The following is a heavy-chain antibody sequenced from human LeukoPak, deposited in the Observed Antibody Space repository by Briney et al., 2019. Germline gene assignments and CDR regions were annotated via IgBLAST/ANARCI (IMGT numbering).Heavy chain of an antibody. CDR3: ARRAWSQWVFDF. Sequence: PSETLSLTCAVSGGSISNYYWSWIRQALGKGLELIGAIYDNGYTNYNPSLKSRVTISVDTSKNQFSLTVSSVTAADTAVYHCARRAWSQWVFDFWGQGTQVTVSS. CDR1: GGSISNYY. J-gene: IGHJ4*02. V-gene: IGHV4-59*12. CDR2: IYDNGYT. D-gene: IGHD1-26*01.